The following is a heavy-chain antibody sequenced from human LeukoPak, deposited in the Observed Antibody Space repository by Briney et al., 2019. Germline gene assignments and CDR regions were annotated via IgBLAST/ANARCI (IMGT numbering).Heavy chain of an antibody. CDR2: INPSGGST. D-gene: IGHD2-21*02. V-gene: IGHV1-46*01. CDR1: GYTFTSYY. J-gene: IGHJ5*02. Sequence: GASVKVSCKASGYTFTSYYMHWVRQAPGQGLEWMGIINPSGGSTSYTQKFQGRVTMTRDTSTSTVYMELSSLRSEDTAVYYCTLTGVVVTAENNWFDPWGQGTLVTVSS. CDR3: TLTGVVVTAENNWFDP.